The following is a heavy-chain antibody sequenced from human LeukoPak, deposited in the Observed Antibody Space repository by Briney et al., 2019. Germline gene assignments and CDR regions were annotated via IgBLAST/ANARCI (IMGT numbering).Heavy chain of an antibody. CDR2: INHSGST. CDR3: ARSAVTTFRWFDP. CDR1: GGSISSGGYS. Sequence: SETLSLTCTVSGGSISSGGYSWSWIRQPPGKGLEWIGEINHSGSTNYNPSLKSRVTISVDTSKNQFSLKLSSVTAADTAVYYSARSAVTTFRWFDPWGQGTLVTVSS. D-gene: IGHD4-17*01. V-gene: IGHV4-39*07. J-gene: IGHJ5*02.